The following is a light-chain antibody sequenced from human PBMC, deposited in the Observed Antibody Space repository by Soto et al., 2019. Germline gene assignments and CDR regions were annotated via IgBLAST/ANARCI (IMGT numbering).Light chain of an antibody. J-gene: IGKJ4*01. CDR2: DDS. V-gene: IGKV2-24*01. CDR3: MQTTQFPLT. Sequence: DIVLTQTPLSSPVTLGQPASISCRSSQSLVHSDGNTYLNWLQQRPGQPPRLLIYDDSNRFSGVPDRFSGSGARIDFTMEISRVEAEDVGVYYCMQTTQFPLTFGGGTKVEIK. CDR1: QSLVHSDGNTY.